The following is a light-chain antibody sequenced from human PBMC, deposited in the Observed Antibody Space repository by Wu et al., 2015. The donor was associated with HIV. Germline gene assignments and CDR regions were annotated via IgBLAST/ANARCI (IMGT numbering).Light chain of an antibody. CDR1: QSLSTSY. J-gene: IGKJ1*01. Sequence: EIVLTQSPDTLSLSPGERATVSCRASQSLSTSYLAWYQQRPGQAPRLLIYDASNRATGIPARFSGSGSGTDFTLTISSLEPEDFAVYYCQQRSNWPWTFGQGTKVEIK. CDR3: QQRSNWPWT. V-gene: IGKV3D-20*02. CDR2: DAS.